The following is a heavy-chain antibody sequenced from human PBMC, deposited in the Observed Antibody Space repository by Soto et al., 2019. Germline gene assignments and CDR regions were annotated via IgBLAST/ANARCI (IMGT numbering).Heavy chain of an antibody. J-gene: IGHJ4*02. Sequence: SETLSLTCAVYGGSFSGYYWSWIRQPPGKGLEWIGEINHSGSTNYNPSLKSRVTISVDTSKNQFSLKLSSVTAADTAVYYCARGGGYDGFDYWGQGTLVPVSS. CDR3: ARGGGYDGFDY. CDR1: GGSFSGYY. CDR2: INHSGST. V-gene: IGHV4-34*01. D-gene: IGHD5-12*01.